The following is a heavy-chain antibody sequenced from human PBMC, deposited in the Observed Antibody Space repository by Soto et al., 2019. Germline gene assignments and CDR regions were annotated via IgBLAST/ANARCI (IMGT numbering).Heavy chain of an antibody. D-gene: IGHD1-26*01. CDR1: GFTFSSYW. Sequence: GGSLRLSCAASGFTFSSYWMSWVRQAPGKGLEWVANIKQDGSEKYYVDSVKGRFTISRDNAKNSLYLQMNSLRAEDTAVYYCARGLMWELLPPYFDYWGQGTLVTVSS. CDR2: IKQDGSEK. V-gene: IGHV3-7*05. J-gene: IGHJ4*02. CDR3: ARGLMWELLPPYFDY.